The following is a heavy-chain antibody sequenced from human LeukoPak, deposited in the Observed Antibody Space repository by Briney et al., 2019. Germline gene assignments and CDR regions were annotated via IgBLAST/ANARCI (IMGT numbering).Heavy chain of an antibody. CDR2: IYPGDSDT. V-gene: IGHV5-51*01. Sequence: GESLKISCKASGYSFTSYWIGWVRQMPGKGLEWMGIIYPGDSDTRYSPSFQGQVTLSADKSITTAYLQWSSLQASDSAIYYCARRHGSGWYYFDYWGQGTLVTASS. CDR3: ARRHGSGWYYFDY. CDR1: GYSFTSYW. D-gene: IGHD6-19*01. J-gene: IGHJ4*02.